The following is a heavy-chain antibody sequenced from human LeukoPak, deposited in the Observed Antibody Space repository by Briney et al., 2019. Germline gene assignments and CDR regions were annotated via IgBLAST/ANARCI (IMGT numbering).Heavy chain of an antibody. J-gene: IGHJ4*02. CDR3: SRDPRNNDY. V-gene: IGHV3-11*01. CDR1: GFTFSDSY. CDR2: ISGSASDV. Sequence: GGSLRLSCAASGFTFSDSYTTWIRQAPGKGLELLSYISGSASDVNYIDSVRGRFTISRDNAKNSLYLHMNSLTVEDTAVYYCSRDPRNNDYWGQGTLVTVSS.